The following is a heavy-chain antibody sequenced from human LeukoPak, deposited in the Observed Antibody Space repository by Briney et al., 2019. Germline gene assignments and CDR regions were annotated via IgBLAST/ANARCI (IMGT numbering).Heavy chain of an antibody. V-gene: IGHV3-11*01. D-gene: IGHD3-22*01. J-gene: IGHJ4*02. CDR2: ISSSGSTI. CDR1: GFTFSDYY. CDR3: TTDRDTYYYDSRGYYFDY. Sequence: PGGSLRLSCAASGFTFSDYYMSWIRQAPGKGLEWVSYISSSGSTIYYADSVKGRFTISRDNAKNSLYLQMNSLRAEDTAVYYCTTDRDTYYYDSRGYYFDYWGQGTLVTVSS.